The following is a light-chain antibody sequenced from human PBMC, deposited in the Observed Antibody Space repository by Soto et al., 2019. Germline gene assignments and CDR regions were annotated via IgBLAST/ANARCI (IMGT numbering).Light chain of an antibody. V-gene: IGLV2-14*01. Sequence: QSVLTQPASVSGSPGQSIAISCSGTSSDVGNNNHVCWYQQNPGKAPKLMIFEVSNRPSGVSDRLSGSKSGNTASLTISGLQAEDEADYYCSSYTSSNTWVFGGGTKLTVL. CDR1: SSDVGNNNH. CDR3: SSYTSSNTWV. CDR2: EVS. J-gene: IGLJ3*02.